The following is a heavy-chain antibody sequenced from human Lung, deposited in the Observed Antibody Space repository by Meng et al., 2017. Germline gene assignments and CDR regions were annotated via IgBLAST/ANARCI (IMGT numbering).Heavy chain of an antibody. Sequence: QVQLIQWGAGLLKPSETLSLTCAVYGGSFSCYYWSWIRQPPGKGLEWIGEIIDSGSTNYNPSLKSRVTISVDTSKNQFSLRVTSVTAADRAVYYCVRRTYSSGWYFDYWGQGTLVTVSS. J-gene: IGHJ4*02. V-gene: IGHV4-34*02. CDR3: VRRTYSSGWYFDY. CDR1: GGSFSCYY. CDR2: IIDSGST. D-gene: IGHD6-19*01.